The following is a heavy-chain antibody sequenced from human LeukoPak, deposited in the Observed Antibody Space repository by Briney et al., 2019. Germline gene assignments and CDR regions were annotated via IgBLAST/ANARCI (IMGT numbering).Heavy chain of an antibody. CDR1: GGSISSYY. D-gene: IGHD5-12*01. CDR2: IYSSGST. CDR3: ARQQNRGYGLPFDY. V-gene: IGHV4-59*08. J-gene: IGHJ4*02. Sequence: SETLSLTCTVSGGSISSYYWSWIRQPPGKGLEWIGYIYSSGSTNYNPSLKSRVTISVDTSKNQFSLKLSSVTAADTAVYYCARQQNRGYGLPFDYWGQGTLVTVSS.